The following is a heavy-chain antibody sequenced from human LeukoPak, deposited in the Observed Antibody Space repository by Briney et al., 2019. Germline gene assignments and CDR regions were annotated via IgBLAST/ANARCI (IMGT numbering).Heavy chain of an antibody. D-gene: IGHD1-26*01. CDR1: GFTFGSSW. Sequence: GGSLRLSCAASGFTFGSSWMIWVRQAPGEGLEWVANINHRGSDQRYVDSVKGRFTISRDNTKNSLYLQMNGLRAEDTAVYYCARGRGMGANHDYWGQGTLVTVSS. CDR3: ARGRGMGANHDY. V-gene: IGHV3-7*03. J-gene: IGHJ4*02. CDR2: INHRGSDQ.